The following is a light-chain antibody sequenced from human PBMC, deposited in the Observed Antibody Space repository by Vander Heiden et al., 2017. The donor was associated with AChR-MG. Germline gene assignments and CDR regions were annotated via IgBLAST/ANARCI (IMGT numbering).Light chain of an antibody. Sequence: SSELTQDPAVSVALGQTVRITCQGDSLRSYYASWYQQKPGQAPVLVIYGKNNRPSGIPDRFSGSSSGNTASLTITGAQAEDEADYYCNSWDSSGNVFGTGTKVTVL. J-gene: IGLJ1*01. CDR1: SLRSYY. CDR2: GKN. CDR3: NSWDSSGNV. V-gene: IGLV3-19*01.